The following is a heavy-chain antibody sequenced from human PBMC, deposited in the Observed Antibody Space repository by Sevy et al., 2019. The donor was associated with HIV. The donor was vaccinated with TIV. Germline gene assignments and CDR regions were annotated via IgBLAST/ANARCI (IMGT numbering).Heavy chain of an antibody. CDR2: ISSSSSTI. V-gene: IGHV3-48*01. J-gene: IGHJ4*02. CDR3: ASPLFLGESSSSDY. Sequence: GGSLRLSCAASGFTFSSYSMNWVRQAPGKGLEWVSYISSSSSTIYYADSVKGRFTISRDNAKNSLYLQMNSLRAEDTAVYYWASPLFLGESSSSDYWGQGTLVTVSS. CDR1: GFTFSSYS. D-gene: IGHD6-6*01.